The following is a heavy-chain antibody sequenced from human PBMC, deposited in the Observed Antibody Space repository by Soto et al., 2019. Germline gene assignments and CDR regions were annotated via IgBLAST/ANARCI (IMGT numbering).Heavy chain of an antibody. D-gene: IGHD2-15*01. V-gene: IGHV3-30*18. Sequence: GGSLRLSCAASGFTFSSYGMHWVRQAPGKGLEWVAVMSYDGSNKYYADSVKGRFTISRDNSKNTLYLQMNSLRAEDTAVYYCAKDQSRYCSGDNCYPTLADYWGQGTLVTVSS. CDR3: AKDQSRYCSGDNCYPTLADY. J-gene: IGHJ4*02. CDR2: MSYDGSNK. CDR1: GFTFSSYG.